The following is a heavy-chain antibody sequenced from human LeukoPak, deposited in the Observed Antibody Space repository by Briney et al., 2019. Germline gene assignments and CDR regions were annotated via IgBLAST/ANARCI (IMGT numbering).Heavy chain of an antibody. J-gene: IGHJ6*03. CDR2: IKDDGSKK. Sequence: GGSLTLSCAASGFTFSNYWMNWVRQAPGKGLEWVADIKDDGSKKYYVDSVKGRFTISRDNAENSLYLQMHSLRVEDTAVYYCARGRHTAMVYYYYYMDVWGTGTTVTVSS. CDR1: GFTFSNYW. V-gene: IGHV3-7*01. D-gene: IGHD5-18*01. CDR3: ARGRHTAMVYYYYYMDV.